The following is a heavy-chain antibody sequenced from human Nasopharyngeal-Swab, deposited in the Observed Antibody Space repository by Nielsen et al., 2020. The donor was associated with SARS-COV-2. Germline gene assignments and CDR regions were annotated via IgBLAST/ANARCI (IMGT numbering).Heavy chain of an antibody. CDR1: GGSISSSSYY. Sequence: GSLRLSCTVSGGSISSSSYYWGWIRQPPGKGLEWIGSIYYSGSTYYNPSLKSRVTISVDTSKNQFSLKLSSVTAADTAVYYCARRPFYYDSSGPFDYWGQGTLVTVSS. CDR3: ARRPFYYDSSGPFDY. V-gene: IGHV4-39*01. CDR2: IYYSGST. D-gene: IGHD3-22*01. J-gene: IGHJ4*02.